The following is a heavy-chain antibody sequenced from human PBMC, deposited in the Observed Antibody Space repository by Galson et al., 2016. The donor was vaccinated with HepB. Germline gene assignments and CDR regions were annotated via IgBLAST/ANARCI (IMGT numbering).Heavy chain of an antibody. D-gene: IGHD4-11*01. J-gene: IGHJ4*02. V-gene: IGHV3-7*04. Sequence: SLRVSCAASGFTFANHLMSWVRQAPGKGLEWVAYINQNGSEYSYRDYVKGRFTISRDNAKNSLYLEMNSLRAEDTAVYYCARGAIENDYRYCDYWGQGTLVTVSS. CDR3: ARGAIENDYRYCDY. CDR2: INQNGSEY. CDR1: GFTFANHL.